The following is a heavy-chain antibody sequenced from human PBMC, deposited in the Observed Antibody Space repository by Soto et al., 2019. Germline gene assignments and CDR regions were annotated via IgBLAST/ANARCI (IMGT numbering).Heavy chain of an antibody. Sequence: ASVKVSCKASGYSFSDYHIHWVRQAPGQGLEWLGRINPKSGGTSSAQKFQGWVTMTRDTSISTAYMELTKLRSDDTAVYFCARGHSTDCSNGVCSFFYNHEMDVWGQGTTVTVSS. CDR3: ARGHSTDCSNGVCSFFYNHEMDV. J-gene: IGHJ6*02. CDR2: INPKSGGT. CDR1: GYSFSDYH. D-gene: IGHD2-8*01. V-gene: IGHV1-2*04.